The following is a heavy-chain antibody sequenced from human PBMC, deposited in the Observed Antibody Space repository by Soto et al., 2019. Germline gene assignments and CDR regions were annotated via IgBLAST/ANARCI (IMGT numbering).Heavy chain of an antibody. V-gene: IGHV4-39*01. J-gene: IGHJ6*02. CDR3: ARLVDIGGIDV. D-gene: IGHD5-12*01. CDR2: IYYTGTT. Sequence: SETLSLTCAVSGVSISSSSYYWGWIRQPPGKGLEWIGTIYYTGTTFYKLSLKSRVTIYIDTSKNQFSLKVISLTAADTAVYYCARLVDIGGIDVWGQGTTVTVSS. CDR1: GVSISSSSYY.